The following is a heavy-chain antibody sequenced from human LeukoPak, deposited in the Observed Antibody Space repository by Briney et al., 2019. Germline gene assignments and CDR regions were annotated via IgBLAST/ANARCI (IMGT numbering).Heavy chain of an antibody. J-gene: IGHJ4*02. D-gene: IGHD3-22*01. Sequence: PSETLSLTCAVYGGSFSGYYWSWIRQPPGKGLEWIGEINHSGSTNYNPSLKSRVTISVDTSKNQFSLKLSSVTAADTAVYYCARSRYYDSSGYYYARGSYYFDYWGQGTLDTVSS. CDR1: GGSFSGYY. CDR3: ARSRYYDSSGYYYARGSYYFDY. V-gene: IGHV4-34*01. CDR2: INHSGST.